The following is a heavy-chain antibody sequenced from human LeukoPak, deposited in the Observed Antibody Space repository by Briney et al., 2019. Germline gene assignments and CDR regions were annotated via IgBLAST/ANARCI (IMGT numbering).Heavy chain of an antibody. CDR2: VSGSGGST. J-gene: IGHJ4*02. Sequence: GGSLRLSCAASEFIFSSFAMSWVRQAPGKGLEWVSRVSGSGGSTYYADSVKGRFSISRDNSKNTLYLQMNSLRAGDTAVYYCARDSSGYGSFDYWGRGTLVTVSS. V-gene: IGHV3-23*01. CDR3: ARDSSGYGSFDY. D-gene: IGHD3-22*01. CDR1: EFIFSSFA.